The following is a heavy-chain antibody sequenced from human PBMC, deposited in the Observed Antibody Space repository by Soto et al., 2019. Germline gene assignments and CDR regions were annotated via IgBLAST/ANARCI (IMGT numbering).Heavy chain of an antibody. J-gene: IGHJ3*02. Sequence: SETLSLTCTVSGGSISSGGYYWSWIRQHPGKGLEWIGYIYYSGSTYYNPSLKSRVTISVDTSKNQFSLKLSSVTAADTAVYYCARGTIAAKGDAFDIWGQGTMVTVSS. CDR1: GGSISSGGYY. CDR2: IYYSGST. V-gene: IGHV4-31*03. D-gene: IGHD6-13*01. CDR3: ARGTIAAKGDAFDI.